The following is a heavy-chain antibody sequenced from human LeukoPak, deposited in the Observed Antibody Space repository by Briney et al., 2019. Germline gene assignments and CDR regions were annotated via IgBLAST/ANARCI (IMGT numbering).Heavy chain of an antibody. CDR3: ARAWFSDFASGSYSFYMDV. CDR1: GYTFTSYD. V-gene: IGHV1-8*01. J-gene: IGHJ6*03. Sequence: ASVKVSCKASGYTFTSYDINWVRQATGQGLEWMGWMNPNSGNTGYAQKIQGRVTITRNTSISTAYMELSSLRSEDTAVYYCARAWFSDFASGSYSFYMDVWGKGTPVTVSS. D-gene: IGHD3-3*01. CDR2: MNPNSGNT.